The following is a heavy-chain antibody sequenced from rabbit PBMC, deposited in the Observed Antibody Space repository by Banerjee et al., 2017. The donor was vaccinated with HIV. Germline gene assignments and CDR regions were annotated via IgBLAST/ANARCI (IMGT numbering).Heavy chain of an antibody. CDR1: GVSFSDKDV. J-gene: IGHJ6*01. D-gene: IGHD1-1*01. Sequence: EQLEESGGGLVKPEGSLTLTCEASGVSFSDKDVMCWVRQAPGKGLEWIACIDTGSSGFTYFASWAKGRFTISKTSSTTVTLQMTSLTAADTATYFCARDLTDIIGWNFAWWGPGTLVTVS. CDR2: IDTGSSGFT. V-gene: IGHV1S45*01. CDR3: ARDLTDIIGWNFAW.